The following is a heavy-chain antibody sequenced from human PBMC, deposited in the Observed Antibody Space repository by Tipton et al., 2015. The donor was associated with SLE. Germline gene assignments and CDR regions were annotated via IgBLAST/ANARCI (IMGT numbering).Heavy chain of an antibody. J-gene: IGHJ3*02. V-gene: IGHV4-4*07. CDR2: VDTSGST. CDR1: GGSISSYY. CDR3: ARGDYDYIWGSYRYEAFDI. Sequence: TLSLTCTVSGGSISSYYWSWIRQPAGKGLEWIGRVDTSGSTNYNPSLKSRVTMSVDTSKNQFSLKLSSVTAADTAVYYCARGDYDYIWGSYRYEAFDIWGQGTMVTVSS. D-gene: IGHD3-16*02.